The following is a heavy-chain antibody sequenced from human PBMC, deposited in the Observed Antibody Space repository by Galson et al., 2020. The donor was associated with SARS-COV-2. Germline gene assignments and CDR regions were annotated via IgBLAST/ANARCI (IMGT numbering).Heavy chain of an antibody. D-gene: IGHD3-3*01. Sequence: SETLSLTCTVSGGYISSGNYYWSWIRQPAGKGLEWIGRIYKNGRTDYSPSLWSQVTISVDTSKNQSSLRLSSVTAADTAVYYCARGNSPWVTIFVLRTGTCGMDVWGKGTTVSVAS. V-gene: IGHV4-61*02. CDR3: ARGNSPWVTIFVLRTGTCGMDV. CDR1: GGYISSGNYY. J-gene: IGHJ6*04. CDR2: IYKNGRT.